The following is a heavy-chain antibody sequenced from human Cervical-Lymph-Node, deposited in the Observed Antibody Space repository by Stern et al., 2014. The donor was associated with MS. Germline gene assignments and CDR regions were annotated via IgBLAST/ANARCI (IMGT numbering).Heavy chain of an antibody. J-gene: IGHJ4*02. CDR3: ARHQAGIAAN. Sequence: VQLLESGAEVKRPESSVKVSCKTSGGSLSTLDISWVLPAPGQGLEWVGEIMPLLGTAHYAQKFKGRLTITADDSTSTVYMELSSLKSEDTAIYFCARHQAGIAANWGQGTLVTVTS. V-gene: IGHV1-69*19. CDR2: IMPLLGTA. CDR1: GGSLSTLD. D-gene: IGHD6-13*01.